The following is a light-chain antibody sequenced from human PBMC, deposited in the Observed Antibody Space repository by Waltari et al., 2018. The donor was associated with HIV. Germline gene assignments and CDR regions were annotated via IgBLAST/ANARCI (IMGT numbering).Light chain of an antibody. J-gene: IGKJ1*01. CDR3: QQRRNWPKT. V-gene: IGKV3-11*01. CDR2: DAS. CDR1: QSVSSY. Sequence: IVLTQSPATLSLSPGERATLSCRASQSVSSYLAWYQQKPGQAPRPLIYDASNRATGIPARFSGSGSGTDFTLTISSLESEDFAVYYCQQRRNWPKTFGQGTKVEIK.